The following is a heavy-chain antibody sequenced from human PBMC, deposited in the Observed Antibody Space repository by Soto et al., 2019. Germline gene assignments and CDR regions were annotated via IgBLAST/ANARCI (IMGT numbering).Heavy chain of an antibody. CDR3: AKAVWKPLVGPYFDH. CDR2: ISWNSGSI. J-gene: IGHJ4*02. D-gene: IGHD2-8*02. Sequence: PGGSLRLSCAASGFTFDDYAMHWVRQAPGKGLEWVSGISWNSGSIGYADSVKGRFTISRDNAKNSLYLQMNSLRAEDTALYYCAKAVWKPLVGPYFDHWGRGPLFTDS. CDR1: GFTFDDYA. V-gene: IGHV3-9*01.